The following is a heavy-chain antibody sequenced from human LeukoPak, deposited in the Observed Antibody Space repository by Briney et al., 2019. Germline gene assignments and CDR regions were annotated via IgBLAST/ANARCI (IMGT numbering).Heavy chain of an antibody. CDR1: GFTFSSYS. V-gene: IGHV3-21*04. D-gene: IGHD1-26*01. CDR3: AKTPYSGRDSEFDY. CDR2: ISSSGTYV. J-gene: IGHJ4*02. Sequence: PGGSLRLSCAASGFTFSSYSMNWVRQAPGKGLEWVSSISSSGTYVYYADSVKGRFTISRDNAKNSLSLQMNSLRAEDTAVYYCAKTPYSGRDSEFDYWGQGTLVTVSS.